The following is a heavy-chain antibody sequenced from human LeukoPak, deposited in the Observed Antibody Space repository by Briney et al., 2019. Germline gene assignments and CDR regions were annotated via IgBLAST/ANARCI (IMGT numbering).Heavy chain of an antibody. CDR3: ARDSLTYYYDSSGYSPWAFDI. V-gene: IGHV4-30-4*01. CDR1: GGSVSSSSYY. CDR2: IYYSGST. J-gene: IGHJ3*02. D-gene: IGHD3-22*01. Sequence: SETLSLTCTVSGGSVSSSSYYWSWIRQPPGKGLEWIGYIYYSGSTYYNPSLKSRVTISVDTSKNQFSLKLSSVTAADTAVYYCARDSLTYYYDSSGYSPWAFDIWGQGTMVTVSS.